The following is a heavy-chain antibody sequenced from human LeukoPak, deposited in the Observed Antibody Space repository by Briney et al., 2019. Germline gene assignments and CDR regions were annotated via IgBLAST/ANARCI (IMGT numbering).Heavy chain of an antibody. Sequence: SETLSLTCAVYGGSFSVYYWSWIRQPPGKGLEWIGEINHSGGTLYNPSLKSRVTISLDTSKNHFSLRLSPVTAADTAVYYCARGPSPNADPFDSWGQGTLVSVSS. CDR1: GGSFSVYY. CDR2: INHSGGT. CDR3: ARGPSPNADPFDS. V-gene: IGHV4-34*01. J-gene: IGHJ4*02. D-gene: IGHD4/OR15-4a*01.